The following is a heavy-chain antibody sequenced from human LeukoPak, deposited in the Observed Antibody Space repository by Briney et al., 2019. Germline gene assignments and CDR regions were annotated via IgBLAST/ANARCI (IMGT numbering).Heavy chain of an antibody. CDR2: IYYSGST. D-gene: IGHD6-13*01. J-gene: IGHJ4*02. Sequence: SETLSLTCTVSGGSISSSSYYWSWIRQHPGKGLEWIGYIYYSGSTYYNPSLKSRVTISVDTSKNQISLKLSSVTAADTAVYYCARDPDSGIAAAGYFDYWGQGTLVTVSS. CDR3: ARDPDSGIAAAGYFDY. CDR1: GGSISSSSYY. V-gene: IGHV4-31*03.